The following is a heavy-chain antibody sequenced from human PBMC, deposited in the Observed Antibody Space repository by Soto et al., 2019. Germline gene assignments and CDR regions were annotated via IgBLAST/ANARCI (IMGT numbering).Heavy chain of an antibody. CDR1: GGSISSGGYY. CDR2: IYCSGST. J-gene: IGHJ5*02. Sequence: QVQLQESGPGLVKPSQTLSLTCTVSGGSISSGGYYWSWIRQHPGKGLEWLGYIYCSGSTYYNPSLKSRVTISVDTSKNQFSLKLSSVTAADTAVYYCARDCRLKDSSGYFNWFDPWGQGTLVTVSS. D-gene: IGHD3-22*01. V-gene: IGHV4-31*03. CDR3: ARDCRLKDSSGYFNWFDP.